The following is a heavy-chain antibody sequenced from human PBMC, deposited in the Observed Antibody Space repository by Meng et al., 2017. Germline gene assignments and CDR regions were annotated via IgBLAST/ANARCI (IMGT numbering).Heavy chain of an antibody. CDR3: ARDQVDYYDSSGYSDY. V-gene: IGHV3-48*03. CDR2: ISSSGSTI. J-gene: IGHJ4*02. CDR1: GFTLSSYE. Sequence: GGSLRLSCAVSGFTLSSYEMNWVRQAPGKGLEWVSYISSSGSTIYYADSVKGRFTISRDNAKNSLYLQMNSLRAEDTAVYYCARDQVDYYDSSGYSDYWGQGTLVTVSS. D-gene: IGHD3-22*01.